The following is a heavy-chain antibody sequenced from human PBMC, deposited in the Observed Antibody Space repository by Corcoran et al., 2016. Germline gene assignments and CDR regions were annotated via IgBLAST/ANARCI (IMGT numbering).Heavy chain of an antibody. CDR1: GYTFNKYG. V-gene: IGHV1-18*01. Sequence: QVHLVQSETEVKKPGASVKVSCTASGYTFNKYGINWVRQAPGQGLEWMGWISPYNSNTKYAQNFQGRVTMTTDTSTSTAYMEVRSLSSDDTAVYYCARDSGDFEDAFDYWGQGTLVSVSS. J-gene: IGHJ4*02. CDR3: ARDSGDFEDAFDY. D-gene: IGHD3-10*01. CDR2: ISPYNSNT.